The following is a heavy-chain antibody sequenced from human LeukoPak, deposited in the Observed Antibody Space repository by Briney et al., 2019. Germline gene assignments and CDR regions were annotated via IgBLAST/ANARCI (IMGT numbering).Heavy chain of an antibody. CDR1: GGSISSYY. CDR3: ARQDEKWFGESPFDY. Sequence: SETLSLTCTVSGGSISSYYWSWIRQPAGKGLEWIGRIYTSGSTNYNPSLKSRVTMSVDTSKNQFSLKLSSVTAADTAVYYCARQDEKWFGESPFDYWGQGTLVTVSS. J-gene: IGHJ4*02. V-gene: IGHV4-4*07. D-gene: IGHD3-10*01. CDR2: IYTSGST.